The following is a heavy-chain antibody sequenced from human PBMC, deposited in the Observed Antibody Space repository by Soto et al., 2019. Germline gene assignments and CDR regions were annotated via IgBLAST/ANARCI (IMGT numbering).Heavy chain of an antibody. CDR3: AKDKGLAIIARDRYYHYGMDV. D-gene: IGHD6-13*01. V-gene: IGHV3-9*01. CDR2: ISWNSGSI. Sequence: GGSLRLSCAASGFTFDDYAMHWVRQAPGKGLEWVSGISWNSGSIDYADSVKGRFTISRDNAKNSLYLQMKSLRVEDTALYYCAKDKGLAIIARDRYYHYGMDVWGQGTAVTVSS. CDR1: GFTFDDYA. J-gene: IGHJ6*02.